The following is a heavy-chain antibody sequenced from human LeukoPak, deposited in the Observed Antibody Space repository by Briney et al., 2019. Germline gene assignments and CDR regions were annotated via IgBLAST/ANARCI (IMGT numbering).Heavy chain of an antibody. CDR3: ARDHGVLRFLEWLPSYYYYGMDV. CDR2: INSDGSST. D-gene: IGHD3-3*01. CDR1: GFTFSSYW. J-gene: IGHJ6*02. V-gene: IGHV3-74*01. Sequence: GGSLRLSCAASGFTFSSYWMHWVRQAPGKGLVWVSRINSDGSSTSYADSVKGRFTISRDNAKNTLYLQMNSLRAEDTAVYYCARDHGVLRFLEWLPSYYYYGMDVWGQGTTVTVSS.